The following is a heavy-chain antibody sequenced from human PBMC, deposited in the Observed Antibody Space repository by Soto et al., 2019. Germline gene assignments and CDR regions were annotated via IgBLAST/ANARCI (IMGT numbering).Heavy chain of an antibody. CDR2: IYYSGST. CDR3: ARGLLYYDSSGYYFDY. V-gene: IGHV4-59*12. J-gene: IGHJ4*02. Sequence: PSETLSLTCTVSGGSISSYYWSWIRQPPGKGVEWIGYIYYSGSTNYNPSLKSRVTISVDTSKNQFSLKLSSVTAADTAVYYCARGLLYYDSSGYYFDYWGQGTLVTVSS. CDR1: GGSISSYY. D-gene: IGHD3-22*01.